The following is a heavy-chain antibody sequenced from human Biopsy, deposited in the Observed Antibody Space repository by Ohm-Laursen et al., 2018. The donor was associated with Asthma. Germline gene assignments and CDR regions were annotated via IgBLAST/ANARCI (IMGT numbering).Heavy chain of an antibody. J-gene: IGHJ6*02. CDR2: ISYDGRET. CDR1: GFRFPIYG. D-gene: IGHD2-21*02. CDR3: TRDRFYNSVTSESFYYGADV. Sequence: SLRLSCSASGFRFPIYGMHWVRQGPGKGPEWVALISYDGRETGYVDSVKGRFTISRDNFRNTVHLQMSSLRPEDSAVYYCTRDRFYNSVTSESFYYGADVWARGPRSPSP. V-gene: IGHV3-30*03.